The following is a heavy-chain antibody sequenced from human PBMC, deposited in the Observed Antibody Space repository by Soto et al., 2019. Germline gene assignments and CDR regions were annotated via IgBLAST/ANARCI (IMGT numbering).Heavy chain of an antibody. CDR1: GGSVSSYY. J-gene: IGHJ4*02. CDR2: SFYSGNT. D-gene: IGHD5-12*01. Sequence: SETLSLTCTVSGGSVSSYYCNWFRQSPEKGLEWIGYSFYSGNTHYNPSLKSRVTISFDTSKNQFSLKLSSVTATDTAVYYCATLNTEATSYFDHWGLGTLVTVSS. CDR3: ATLNTEATSYFDH. V-gene: IGHV4-59*08.